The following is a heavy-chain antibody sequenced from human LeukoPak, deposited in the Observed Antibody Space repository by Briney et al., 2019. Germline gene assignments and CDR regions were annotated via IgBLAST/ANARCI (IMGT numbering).Heavy chain of an antibody. CDR2: ISYDGSNK. V-gene: IGHV3-30*18. CDR1: GFTFSSYG. CDR3: AKPGPTNWFDP. Sequence: GGSLRLSCAASGFTFSSYGMHWVRQAPGKGLEWVAVISYDGSNKYYADSVKGRFTISRDNSKNTLYLQMNSLRAEDTAVYYCAKPGPTNWFDPWGQGTLVTVSS. D-gene: IGHD4-17*01. J-gene: IGHJ5*02.